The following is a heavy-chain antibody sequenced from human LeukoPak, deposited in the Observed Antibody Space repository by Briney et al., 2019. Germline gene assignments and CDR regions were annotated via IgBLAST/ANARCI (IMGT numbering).Heavy chain of an antibody. D-gene: IGHD3-10*01. CDR3: AKADRGWGVITKD. V-gene: IGHV3-23*01. CDR2: IGGSSDFT. CDR1: GFTVSSNY. J-gene: IGHJ4*02. Sequence: GGSLRLSCAASGFTVSSNYMSWVRQAPGKGLEWVLAIGGSSDFTYYAEYVKGRFTISRDNSKETLYLQMNSLRAEDTAVYYCAKADRGWGVITKDWGQGTLVTVSS.